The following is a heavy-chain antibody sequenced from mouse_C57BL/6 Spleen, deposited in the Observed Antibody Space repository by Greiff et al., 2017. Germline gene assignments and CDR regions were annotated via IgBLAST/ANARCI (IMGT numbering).Heavy chain of an antibody. V-gene: IGHV1-52*01. CDR1: GYTFTSYW. J-gene: IGHJ4*01. Sequence: VQLQQSGAELVRPGSSVKLSCKASGYTFTSYWMHWVKQRPIQGLEWIGNIDPSDSETHYNQKFKDKATLTVDKSSSTAYMQLSSLTSEDSAVYYCARRGGNYNYYAMDYWGQGTSVTVSS. CDR3: ARRGGNYNYYAMDY. CDR2: IDPSDSET. D-gene: IGHD2-1*01.